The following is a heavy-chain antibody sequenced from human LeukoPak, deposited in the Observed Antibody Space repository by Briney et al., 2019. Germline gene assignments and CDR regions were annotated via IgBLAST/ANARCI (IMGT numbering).Heavy chain of an antibody. CDR1: GFTFSSYA. CDR3: ARGAYYGVLYYYYYMDV. V-gene: IGHV3-30*04. Sequence: GGSLRLSCAASGFTFSSYAMHWVRQAPGKGLEWVAVISYGGSNKYYADSVKGRFTISRDNSKNTLYLQMNSLRAEDTAVYYCARGAYYGVLYYYYYMDVWGKGTTVTVSS. D-gene: IGHD3-22*01. J-gene: IGHJ6*03. CDR2: ISYGGSNK.